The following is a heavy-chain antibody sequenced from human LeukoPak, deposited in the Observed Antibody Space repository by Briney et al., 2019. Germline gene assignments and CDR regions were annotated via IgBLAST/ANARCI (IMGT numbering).Heavy chain of an antibody. CDR2: IIPIFGIA. CDR1: GGTFSSYA. J-gene: IGHJ5*02. V-gene: IGHV1-69*04. CDR3: ARDKTLITMIASMMFDP. D-gene: IGHD3-22*01. Sequence: SVKVSCKASGGTFSSYAISWVRQAPGQGLEWMGRIIPIFGIANYAQKFQGRVTITADKSTSTAYMELSSLRSEDTAVYYCARDKTLITMIASMMFDPWGQGTLVTVSS.